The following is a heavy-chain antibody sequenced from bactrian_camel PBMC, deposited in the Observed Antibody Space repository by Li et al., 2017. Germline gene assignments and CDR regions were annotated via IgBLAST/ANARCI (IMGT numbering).Heavy chain of an antibody. CDR3: ATNTVTDGVAEFSY. CDR2: INNGGSTI. D-gene: IGHD6*01. CDR1: GFTFSNYW. J-gene: IGHJ4*01. Sequence: VQLVESGGGSVQAGGSLRLSCAASGFTFSNYWMYWVRQAPGKGLEWVSVINNGGSTISVSDSVKGRFTVSRDNAKNTVYLQMDNLGSEDTALHYCATNTVTDGVAEFSYWGQGTQVTVS. V-gene: IGHV3S1*01.